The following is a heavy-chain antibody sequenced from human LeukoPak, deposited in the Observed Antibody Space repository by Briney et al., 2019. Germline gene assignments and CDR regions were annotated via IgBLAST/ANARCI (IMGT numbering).Heavy chain of an antibody. Sequence: PGGFLRLSCAASGLTFSDYYMSWIRQAPGKGLEWLSYISSSGSTIYYADSVKGRFTISRDNSKNTLYLQMNSLRAEDTAVYYCAKDGWFGEFEYYFDYWGQGTLVTVSS. V-gene: IGHV3-11*04. CDR3: AKDGWFGEFEYYFDY. CDR1: GLTFSDYY. D-gene: IGHD3-10*01. CDR2: ISSSGSTI. J-gene: IGHJ4*02.